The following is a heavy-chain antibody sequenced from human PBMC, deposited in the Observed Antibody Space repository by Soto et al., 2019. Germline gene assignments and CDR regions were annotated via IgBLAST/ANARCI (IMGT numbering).Heavy chain of an antibody. CDR3: ARDPLPYYYDSSGYSHWYFDL. CDR2: IKQDGSEK. D-gene: IGHD3-22*01. J-gene: IGHJ2*01. V-gene: IGHV3-7*01. CDR1: GFTFSSYW. Sequence: GGSLRLSCAASGFTFSSYWMSWVRQAPGKGLEWVANIKQDGSEKYYVDSVKGRFTISRDNAKNSLYLQMNSLRAEDTAVYYCARDPLPYYYDSSGYSHWYFDLWGRGTLVTVS.